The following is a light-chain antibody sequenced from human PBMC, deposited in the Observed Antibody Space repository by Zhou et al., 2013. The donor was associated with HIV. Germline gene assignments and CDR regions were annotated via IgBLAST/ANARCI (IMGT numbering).Light chain of an antibody. CDR1: EDISSS. CDR2: GAS. Sequence: HITQSPASLSVSVGDTVTITCRASEDISSSLAWYQHAPGRGPKLLIYGASRLQGGVPSRFSGSGSGTDFTLTISGLQSDDFATYYCQQAHIFPHTFGGGPGWKS. CDR3: QQAHIFPHT. V-gene: IGKV1-12*01. J-gene: IGKJ4*01.